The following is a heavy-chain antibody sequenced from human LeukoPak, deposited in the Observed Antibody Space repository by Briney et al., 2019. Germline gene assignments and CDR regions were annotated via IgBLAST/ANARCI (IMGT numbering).Heavy chain of an antibody. D-gene: IGHD3-22*01. Sequence: PGGSLRLSCAASGFTFSSYGMHWVRQAPGKGLEWVAVISYDGSNKYYADSVKGRFTISRDNSKNTLYLQMNSLRAEDTAVYYCAKGFYDSSGREIYNWFDPWGQGTLVTVSS. J-gene: IGHJ5*02. CDR2: ISYDGSNK. V-gene: IGHV3-30*18. CDR1: GFTFSSYG. CDR3: AKGFYDSSGREIYNWFDP.